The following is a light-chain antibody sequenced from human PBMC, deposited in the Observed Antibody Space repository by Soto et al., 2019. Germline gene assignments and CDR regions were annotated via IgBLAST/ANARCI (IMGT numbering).Light chain of an antibody. CDR2: NRF. CDR3: QQSYGDRT. CDR1: QSVSNN. J-gene: IGKJ1*01. V-gene: IGKV1-39*01. Sequence: DIQMTQSPSSLSASVGDRVTITCRARQSVSNNLNWYQQKPGKAPNLLIYNRFNLRNGVSSRFSGSGSETDFTLTISNLQREDLATYYCQQSYGDRTFGQGTKVDIK.